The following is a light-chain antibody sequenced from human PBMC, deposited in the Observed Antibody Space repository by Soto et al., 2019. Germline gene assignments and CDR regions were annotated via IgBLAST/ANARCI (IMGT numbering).Light chain of an antibody. CDR3: QQSYSFPWT. CDR1: QDISDY. CDR2: DAS. Sequence: DIQMTQSPSSLAASVGDRVTITCQASQDISDYLNWYHQKPGKAPKFLIYDASYLETGVPSRFSGSGSGTDFTLTISSLQPEDFATYYCQQSYSFPWTFGQGTKVDIK. V-gene: IGKV1-33*01. J-gene: IGKJ1*01.